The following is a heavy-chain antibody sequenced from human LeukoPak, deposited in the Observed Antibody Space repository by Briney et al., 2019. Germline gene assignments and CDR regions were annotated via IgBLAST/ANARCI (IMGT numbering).Heavy chain of an antibody. J-gene: IGHJ3*02. Sequence: PGGSLRLSCAASGFTFDDYAMHWVRQAPGKGLEWVSGISWNSGSIGYADSVKGRFTISRDNAKNSLYLQRNSLRAEDTALYYCAKDILKYQPLLSAFDIWGQGTMVTVSS. CDR2: ISWNSGSI. V-gene: IGHV3-9*01. D-gene: IGHD2-2*01. CDR3: AKDILKYQPLLSAFDI. CDR1: GFTFDDYA.